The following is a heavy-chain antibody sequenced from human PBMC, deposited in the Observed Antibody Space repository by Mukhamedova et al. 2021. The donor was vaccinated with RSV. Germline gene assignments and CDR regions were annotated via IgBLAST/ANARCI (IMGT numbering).Heavy chain of an antibody. CDR2: IAGNGGNT. Sequence: WVSSIAGNGGNTYYAGSVRGRFTISRDNSNHAVFLQMNSLRPEATALYYCAKSGDSVRGYYRYFAYCCQGALVTVSS. CDR3: AKSGDSVRGYYRYFAY. V-gene: IGHV3-23*01. J-gene: IGHJ4*02. D-gene: IGHD1-26*01.